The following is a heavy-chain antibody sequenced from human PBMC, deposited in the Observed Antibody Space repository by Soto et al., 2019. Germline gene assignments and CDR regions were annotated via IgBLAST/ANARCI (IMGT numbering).Heavy chain of an antibody. CDR2: INHSGST. CDR1: SGSFSGYY. Sequence: SETLSLTCAVYSGSFSGYYWSWIRQPPGKGLEWIGEINHSGSTNYNPSLKSRVTVSVNTSKNQFSLNLSSVTAADTAIYFCARNYYVPGVVQWFDPWGQGALVTVSS. J-gene: IGHJ5*02. CDR3: ARNYYVPGVVQWFDP. V-gene: IGHV4-34*01. D-gene: IGHD1-26*01.